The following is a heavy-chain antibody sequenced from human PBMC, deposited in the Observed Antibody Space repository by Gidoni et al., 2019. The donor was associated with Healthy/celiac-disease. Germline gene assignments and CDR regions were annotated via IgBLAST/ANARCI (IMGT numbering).Heavy chain of an antibody. J-gene: IGHJ4*02. Sequence: EVQLVESGGGLVKPGGSLRLSCAASGFTFSSYSMNWVRQAPGKGLEWVSSISSSSSYIYYADSVKGRFTISRDNAKNSLYLQMNSLRAEDTAVYYCARDRQQLALFDYWGQGTLVTVSS. CDR2: ISSSSSYI. V-gene: IGHV3-21*01. CDR1: GFTFSSYS. D-gene: IGHD6-6*01. CDR3: ARDRQQLALFDY.